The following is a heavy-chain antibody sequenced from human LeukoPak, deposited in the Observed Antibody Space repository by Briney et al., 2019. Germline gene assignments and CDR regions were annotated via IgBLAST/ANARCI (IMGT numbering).Heavy chain of an antibody. D-gene: IGHD6-13*01. CDR2: IYYSGST. V-gene: IGHV4-59*01. Sequence: SETLSLTCTVSGGSISSYYWSWIRQAPGKGLEWIGYIYYSGSTNYNPSLNSRVTMSVDTSKNQFSLNLNSVTAADTAVYYCARGYSNSWLGKFDYWGQGTLVTVSS. CDR1: GGSISSYY. J-gene: IGHJ4*02. CDR3: ARGYSNSWLGKFDY.